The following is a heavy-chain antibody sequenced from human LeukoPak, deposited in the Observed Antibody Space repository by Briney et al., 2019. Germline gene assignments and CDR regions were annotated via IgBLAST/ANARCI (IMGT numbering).Heavy chain of an antibody. D-gene: IGHD1-7*01. CDR1: GGSISSDY. Sequence: SETLSFTCTVYGGSISSDYWRWVRKPRGKGVEWIGYLYYSWTTIINPSLESRLTILGNTSQNHISLSVASVTTAHTAVYFCAREDSVNGWNFFDLWGQGTLVSVSS. J-gene: IGHJ5*02. CDR2: LYYSWTT. CDR3: AREDSVNGWNFFDL. V-gene: IGHV4-59*01.